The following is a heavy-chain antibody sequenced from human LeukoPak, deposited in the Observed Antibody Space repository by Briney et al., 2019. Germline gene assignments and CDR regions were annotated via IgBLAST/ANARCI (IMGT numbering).Heavy chain of an antibody. CDR2: INPSGGST. V-gene: IGHV1-46*01. CDR3: ARGPTPPYFDY. Sequence: ASVKVSCKASGYTFTSYYMHWVRQAPGQGLEWMGIINPSGGSTSYAQKFQGRVTMTRDTSTSTAYMELRSLRSDDTAVYYCARGPTPPYFDYWGQGTLVTVSS. CDR1: GYTFTSYY. J-gene: IGHJ4*02.